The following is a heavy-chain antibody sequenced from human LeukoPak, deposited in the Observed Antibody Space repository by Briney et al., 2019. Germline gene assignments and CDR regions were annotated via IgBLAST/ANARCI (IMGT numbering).Heavy chain of an antibody. Sequence: SETLSLTCTVSGGSISSSSYYWGWIRQPPGKGLEWIGSIYYSGSTYYNPSLKSRVTISVDTSKNQFSLKLSSVTAADTAVYYCARPRWELLVRGDAFDIWGQGTMVTVSS. V-gene: IGHV4-39*07. CDR1: GGSISSSSYY. CDR2: IYYSGST. D-gene: IGHD1-26*01. CDR3: ARPRWELLVRGDAFDI. J-gene: IGHJ3*02.